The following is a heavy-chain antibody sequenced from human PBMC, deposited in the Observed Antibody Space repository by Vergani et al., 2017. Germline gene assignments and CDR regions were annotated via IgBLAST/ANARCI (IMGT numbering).Heavy chain of an antibody. CDR1: GFALNRHA. J-gene: IGHJ4*02. CDR3: VRDRGLCAVGRCYTEAWDY. V-gene: IGHV3-30-3*01. Sequence: VQLVESGGGLVQPGGSLTLSCVVSGFALNRHAMYWVRQAPGKGLEWVVGISFDGTNEYYPDLVKGRFTISRDIAKNTLYLQVRSLRLEDTGVYHCVRDRGLCAVGRCYTEAWDYWGQGTPVTVSS. D-gene: IGHD2-2*02. CDR2: ISFDGTNE.